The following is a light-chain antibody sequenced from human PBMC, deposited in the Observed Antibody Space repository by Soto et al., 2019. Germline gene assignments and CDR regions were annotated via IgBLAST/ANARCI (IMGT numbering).Light chain of an antibody. V-gene: IGKV1-27*01. CDR3: QKYNGAPWT. CDR2: AAS. Sequence: DIPMTQSPSSLSASVGDGVTITCRASQGIGNSLAWYQQKPGKVPKLLIYAASTLQSGVPSRFSGGGSGTDFTLTISSLQPEDVATYYCQKYNGAPWTFGQGTKVEIK. CDR1: QGIGNS. J-gene: IGKJ1*01.